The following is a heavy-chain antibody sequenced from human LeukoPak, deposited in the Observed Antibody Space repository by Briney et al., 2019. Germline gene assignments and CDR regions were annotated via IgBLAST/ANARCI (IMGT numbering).Heavy chain of an antibody. Sequence: PGGSLRLSFSASGTTFSNALMTCVRQAPGKGLEWVGRIKSKAAGGIIDYAGPVKGRCTISRDDSTDTVYLQMNSLKTEDTAMYYCAHIAVGQSVFDYWGRGTLVTVSS. CDR1: GTTFSNAL. D-gene: IGHD6-19*01. CDR2: IKSKAAGGII. CDR3: AHIAVGQSVFDY. J-gene: IGHJ4*02. V-gene: IGHV3-15*01.